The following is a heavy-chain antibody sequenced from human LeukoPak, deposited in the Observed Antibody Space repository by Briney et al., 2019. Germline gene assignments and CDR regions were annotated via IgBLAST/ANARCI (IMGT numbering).Heavy chain of an antibody. Sequence: EASVKVSCKASGFTVTGYYMHWVLQAPGQGLEWMVSINPNSGATNYAQKLQGRVTMTRDTSISTVYMELSRLRSDDTGVYYCNRGGPEGSGYSYGSHDYWGQGTLVTVSS. CDR3: NRGGPEGSGYSYGSHDY. V-gene: IGHV1-2*03. CDR2: INPNSGAT. J-gene: IGHJ4*02. D-gene: IGHD5-18*01. CDR1: GFTVTGYY.